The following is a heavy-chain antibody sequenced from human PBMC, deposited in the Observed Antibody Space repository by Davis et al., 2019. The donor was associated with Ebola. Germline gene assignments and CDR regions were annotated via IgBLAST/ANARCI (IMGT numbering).Heavy chain of an antibody. J-gene: IGHJ3*02. Sequence: GESLKISCKGSGYSFTSYWIGWVRQMPGKGLEWMGIIYPGDSDTRYSPSFQGQVTISADKSISTAYLQWSSLKASYTAMYYCASRYGDDDIAFDIWGQGTMVTVSS. CDR1: GYSFTSYW. CDR2: IYPGDSDT. D-gene: IGHD4-17*01. CDR3: ASRYGDDDIAFDI. V-gene: IGHV5-51*01.